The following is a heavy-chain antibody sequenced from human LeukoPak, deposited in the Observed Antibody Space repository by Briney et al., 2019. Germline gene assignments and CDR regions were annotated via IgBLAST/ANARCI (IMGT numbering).Heavy chain of an antibody. CDR1: GFPLSSYA. J-gene: IGHJ4*02. Sequence: GGSLRLSCAASGFPLSSYAMSWVRQASGKGLEWVSATSSSDPGTYYADSVRGRFTISRDNSKNTLYLQLNSLRAEDTAVYYCARAGAMTTMLHYWGQGTLVTVSS. V-gene: IGHV3-23*01. D-gene: IGHD4-11*01. CDR2: TSSSDPGT. CDR3: ARAGAMTTMLHY.